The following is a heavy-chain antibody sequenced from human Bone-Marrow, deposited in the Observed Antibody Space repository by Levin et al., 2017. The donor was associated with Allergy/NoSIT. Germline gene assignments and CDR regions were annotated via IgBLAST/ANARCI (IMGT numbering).Heavy chain of an antibody. D-gene: IGHD3-10*01. Sequence: GESLKISCKASGYTFTGYYMHWVRQAPGQGLEWMGWINPNSGGTNYAQKFQGRVTMTRDTSISTAYMELSRLRSDDTAVYYCARVLGYDYYGMDVWGQGTTVTVSS. CDR1: GYTFTGYY. CDR2: INPNSGGT. V-gene: IGHV1-2*02. J-gene: IGHJ6*02. CDR3: ARVLGYDYYGMDV.